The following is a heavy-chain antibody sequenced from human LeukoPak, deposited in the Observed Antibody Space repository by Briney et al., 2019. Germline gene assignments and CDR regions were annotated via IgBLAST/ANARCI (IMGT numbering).Heavy chain of an antibody. D-gene: IGHD2/OR15-2a*01. CDR3: VRDWAPASMQAAPFDC. CDR1: GFIFSSYS. J-gene: IGHJ4*02. CDR2: IKEDGSLK. V-gene: IGHV3-7*01. Sequence: GGSLRLSCAASGFIFSSYSMNWVRQAPGKGPEWVANIKEDGSLKNYVDSVEGRFTVSRDNAKNTLYLQMNSLRLEDTAVYYCVRDWAPASMQAAPFDCWGQGTLVTVSS.